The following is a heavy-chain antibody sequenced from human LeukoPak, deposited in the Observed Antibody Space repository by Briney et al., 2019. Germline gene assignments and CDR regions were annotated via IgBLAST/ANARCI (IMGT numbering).Heavy chain of an antibody. V-gene: IGHV1-2*02. CDR2: IDPKSGGT. Sequence: ASVTVSCKASGYTFTGYYMHWVRQAPGQGLEWMGWIDPKSGGTSFAQTFQGSVTMTRDTSISTAYIELSRLKYDDTAVYYCARGSGFQYRGITTNYYMDVWGKGTTVTVSS. J-gene: IGHJ6*03. D-gene: IGHD3-22*01. CDR3: ARGSGFQYRGITTNYYMDV. CDR1: GYTFTGYY.